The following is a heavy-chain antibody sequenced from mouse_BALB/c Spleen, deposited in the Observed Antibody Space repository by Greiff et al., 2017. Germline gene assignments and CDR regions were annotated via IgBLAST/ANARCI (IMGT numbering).Heavy chain of an antibody. CDR1: GYTFTDYW. CDR3: ARSRGNMITTFAY. V-gene: IGHV1-69*01. J-gene: IGHJ3*01. Sequence: QVQLQQPGAELVMPGASVKMSCKASGYTFTDYWMHWVKQRPGQGLEWIGAIDTSDSYTSYNQKFKGKATLTVDESSSTAYMQLSSLTSEDSAVYYCARSRGNMITTFAYWGQGTLVTVSA. D-gene: IGHD2-4*01. CDR2: IDTSDSYT.